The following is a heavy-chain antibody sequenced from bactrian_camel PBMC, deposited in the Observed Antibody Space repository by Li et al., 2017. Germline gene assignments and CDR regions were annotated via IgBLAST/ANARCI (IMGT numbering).Heavy chain of an antibody. J-gene: IGHJ4*01. CDR3: AACRVAIRDYNY. V-gene: IGHV3S53*01. CDR2: IEVYGTT. D-gene: IGHD1*01. CDR1: KNIFTSCG. Sequence: QLVESGGGSVQAGGSLKLSCVASKNIFTSCGLAWYRQGPGKERELVSSIEVYGTTSYSDSVKGRFTISIVNAKNTLYLQMNNLQTEDTAVYYCAACRVAIRDYNYWGQGTQVTVS.